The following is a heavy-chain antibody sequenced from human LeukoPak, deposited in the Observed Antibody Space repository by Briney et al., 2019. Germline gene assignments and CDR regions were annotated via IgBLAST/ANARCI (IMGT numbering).Heavy chain of an antibody. CDR2: IYPGDSDT. CDR1: GYSFTSYW. J-gene: IGHJ4*02. D-gene: IGHD3-9*01. V-gene: IGHV5-51*01. CDR3: ARRQTHNYDILTGPFDY. Sequence: GESQKISCKGSGYSFTSYWIGWVRQMPGKGLEWMGIIYPGDSDTRYSPSFQGQVTISADKSISTAYLQWSSLKASDTAMYYCARRQTHNYDILTGPFDYWGQGTLVTVSS.